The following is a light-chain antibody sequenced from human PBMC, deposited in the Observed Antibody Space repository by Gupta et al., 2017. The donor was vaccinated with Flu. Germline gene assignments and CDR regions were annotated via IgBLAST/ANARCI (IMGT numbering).Light chain of an antibody. CDR1: QSVSSY. V-gene: IGKV3-11*01. CDR3: QQRSNWPPFT. Sequence: EIVLTHSPATLSLSPGERAPLPCRASQSVSSYLAWYQQKPGQAPRLLIYDASNRATGIPARFSGSGCGTDFTLTISSLEPEDFAVYYCQQRSNWPPFTFGGGTKVEIK. CDR2: DAS. J-gene: IGKJ4*01.